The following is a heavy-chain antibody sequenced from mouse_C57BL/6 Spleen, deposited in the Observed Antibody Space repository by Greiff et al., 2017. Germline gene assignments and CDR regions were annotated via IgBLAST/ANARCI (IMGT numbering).Heavy chain of an antibody. CDR1: GYSITSGYY. CDR2: ISYDGSN. V-gene: IGHV3-6*01. J-gene: IGHJ4*01. CDR3: ARENYGRDAMDD. Sequence: ESGPGLVKPSQSLSLTCSVTGYSITSGYYWNWIRQFPGNKLEWMGYISYDGSNNYNPSLKNRISITRDTSKNQFFLKLNSVTTEDTATYYCARENYGRDAMDDWGQGTSVTVSS. D-gene: IGHD1-1*01.